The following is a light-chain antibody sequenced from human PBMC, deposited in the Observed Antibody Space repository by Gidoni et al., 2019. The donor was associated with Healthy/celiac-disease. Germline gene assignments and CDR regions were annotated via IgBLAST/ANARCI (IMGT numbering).Light chain of an antibody. V-gene: IGKV3-20*01. J-gene: IGKJ3*01. CDR3: QQYGTSPPVT. CDR2: DAS. Sequence: EIVLTQSPGTLSLSPGERATLSCRASQSVSSIYLAWYQQKPGQAPRLLIYDASSRATGIPDRFSGSGSGTDFTLTISRLGPEDSAVYYCQQYGTSPPVTFGPGTKVDIK. CDR1: QSVSSIY.